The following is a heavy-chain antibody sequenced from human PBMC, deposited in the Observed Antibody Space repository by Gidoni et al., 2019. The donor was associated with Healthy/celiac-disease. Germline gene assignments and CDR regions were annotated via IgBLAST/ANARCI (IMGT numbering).Heavy chain of an antibody. CDR2: INHSGST. CDR1: GGSFSGYY. CDR3: ARGSRLRAFDI. D-gene: IGHD3-16*01. J-gene: IGHJ3*02. V-gene: IGHV4-34*01. Sequence: QVQLQQWGAGLLKPSETLSITCAVYGGSFSGYYWSWIRQPPGKGLEWIGEINHSGSTNYNPSLKSRVTISVDTSKNQFSLKLSSVTAADTAVYYCARGSRLRAFDIWGQGTMVTVSS.